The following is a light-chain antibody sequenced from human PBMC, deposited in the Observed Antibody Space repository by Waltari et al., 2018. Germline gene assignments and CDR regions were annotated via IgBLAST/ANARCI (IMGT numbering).Light chain of an antibody. J-gene: IGKJ4*01. Sequence: DIQLTQSPSSLSASLGDRVIITCRASKNIDNFLNWYQQQPGRSPVLLIYAASTLQSGVPSRFSGSVSGTDFTLTIRNLQPEDFATYYCQQSYGVPISFGGGTKVEI. CDR1: KNIDNF. V-gene: IGKV1-39*01. CDR2: AAS. CDR3: QQSYGVPIS.